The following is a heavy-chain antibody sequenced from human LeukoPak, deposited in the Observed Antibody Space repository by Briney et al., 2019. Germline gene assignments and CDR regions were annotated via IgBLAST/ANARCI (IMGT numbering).Heavy chain of an antibody. CDR2: KKQDGSEK. CDR1: GFTFSSYW. D-gene: IGHD3-9*01. Sequence: GGSLRLSCAASGFTFSSYWMSWVRQAPGKGREWVANKKQDGSEKYYVDSVKGRFTISRDNAKNSLYLQMNSLRAEDTAVYYCAREDDDILTGHGGYFDYWGQGTLVTVSS. V-gene: IGHV3-7*03. CDR3: AREDDDILTGHGGYFDY. J-gene: IGHJ4*02.